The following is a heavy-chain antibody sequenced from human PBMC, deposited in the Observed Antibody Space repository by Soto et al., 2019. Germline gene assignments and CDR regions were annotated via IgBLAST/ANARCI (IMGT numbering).Heavy chain of an antibody. CDR3: AHKRDLFFDY. D-gene: IGHD2-21*01. CDR1: GFSLTTSPVA. J-gene: IGHJ4*02. V-gene: IGHV2-5*02. CDR2: IYWDDDK. Sequence: QITLKESGPALVKPTQTLTLTCTFSGFSLTTSPVAVGWIRQPPGKALEWLVVIYWDDDKRYNPSLRNRVTITKDTSQNQVVLTMTNMDPVDTATYYCAHKRDLFFDYWGQGSLVTVSS.